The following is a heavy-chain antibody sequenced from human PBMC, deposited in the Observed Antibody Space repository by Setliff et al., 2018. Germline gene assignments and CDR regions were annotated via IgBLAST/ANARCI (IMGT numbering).Heavy chain of an antibody. V-gene: IGHV4-59*11. CDR3: ARGPPFYNFWRIYYYGMDV. D-gene: IGHD3-3*01. Sequence: SETLSLTCTVSGGSISSHYWNWIRQPPGKGLEWIGYIFYSGSTNYNPSLKSRVTISVDTSKNQFSLKLSSVTAADTAVYYCARGPPFYNFWRIYYYGMDVWGQGTTVTVS. CDR1: GGSISSHY. CDR2: IFYSGST. J-gene: IGHJ6*02.